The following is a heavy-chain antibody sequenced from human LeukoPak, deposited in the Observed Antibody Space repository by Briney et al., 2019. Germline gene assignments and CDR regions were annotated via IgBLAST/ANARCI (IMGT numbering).Heavy chain of an antibody. V-gene: IGHV4-59*02. J-gene: IGHJ6*03. CDR2: FYYSGST. D-gene: IGHD3-3*01. CDR1: GGSVSYYY. Sequence: SETLSLTCTVSGGSVSYYYWNWIRQPPGKGLEWIGYFYYSGSTNYNPSLKSRVTISVDTSKNQFSLKLTSVTAADTPVYYCARIMKGDFWSGDSYYDYYYMDVWGKGTTVTVSS. CDR3: ARIMKGDFWSGDSYYDYYYMDV.